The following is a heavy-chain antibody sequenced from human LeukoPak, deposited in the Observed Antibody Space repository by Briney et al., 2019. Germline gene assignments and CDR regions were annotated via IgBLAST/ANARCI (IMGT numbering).Heavy chain of an antibody. V-gene: IGHV3-48*01. Sequence: QPGGSLRLSCAASGFTFSSYTMNWVRQAPGKGLEWVSYISSSSTTIYYADSVKGRFTISRDNAKNSLYLQMNSLRAEDTAAYYCARDIDDYVWGSLSFDYWGQGTLVTVSS. J-gene: IGHJ4*02. CDR1: GFTFSSYT. CDR3: ARDIDDYVWGSLSFDY. D-gene: IGHD3-16*01. CDR2: ISSSSTTI.